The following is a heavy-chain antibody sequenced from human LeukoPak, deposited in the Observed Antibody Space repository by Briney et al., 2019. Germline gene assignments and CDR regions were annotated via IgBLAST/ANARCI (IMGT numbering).Heavy chain of an antibody. Sequence: PSESLTLSCAASGFTVTSSYMSWVRQAPGKGLEWIAVLYSGGHTYYAGSVRGRFTISRDTSKNTLYLQMDSLRSEDTAEYYCARARCDSCGYGPWGQGTLVTVSS. CDR2: LYSGGHT. CDR1: GFTVTSSY. D-gene: IGHD3-22*01. CDR3: ARARCDSCGYGP. J-gene: IGHJ5*02. V-gene: IGHV3-66*02.